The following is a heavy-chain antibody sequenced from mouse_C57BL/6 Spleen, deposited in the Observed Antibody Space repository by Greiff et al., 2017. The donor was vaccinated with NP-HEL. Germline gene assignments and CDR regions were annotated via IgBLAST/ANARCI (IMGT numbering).Heavy chain of an antibody. CDR3: TRSRGQLGY. V-gene: IGHV1-15*01. J-gene: IGHJ2*01. D-gene: IGHD3-3*01. CDR2: IDPETGGT. CDR1: GYTFTDYE. Sequence: VKLVESGAELVRPGASVTLSCKASGYTFTDYEMHWVKQTPVHGLEWIGAIDPETGGTAYNQKFKGKAILTADKSSSTAYMELRSLTSEDSAVYYCTRSRGQLGYWGQGTTLTVSS.